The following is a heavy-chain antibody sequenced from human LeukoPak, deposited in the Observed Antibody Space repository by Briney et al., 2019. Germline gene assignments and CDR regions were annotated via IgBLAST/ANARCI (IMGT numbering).Heavy chain of an antibody. J-gene: IGHJ4*02. CDR3: ASGRKYSATSDY. V-gene: IGHV4-59*01. CDR2: ISYSGST. CDR1: GGSISTDY. Sequence: SETLSLTCTVSGGSISTDYWSWLRQSPGKGLEWIGYISYSGSTNYNPALKSRVTISVDTSKNQFCLKLRSVTAADTAVYYCASGRKYSATSDYWGQGTLVTVSS. D-gene: IGHD5-12*01.